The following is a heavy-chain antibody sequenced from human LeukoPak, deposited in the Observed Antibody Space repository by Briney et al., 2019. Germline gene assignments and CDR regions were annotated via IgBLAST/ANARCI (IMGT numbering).Heavy chain of an antibody. CDR3: AICFSGCDY. Sequence: GGPLRLSCVISGLPFNSFWMHWVRQAPGEGLVWVSRINSDGSSSAYADSVEGRFTISRNDAKNVLYLHMNSLRADDTAVYYCAICFSGCDYWGQGTLVTVSS. V-gene: IGHV3-74*01. D-gene: IGHD2-21*01. J-gene: IGHJ4*02. CDR1: GLPFNSFW. CDR2: INSDGSSS.